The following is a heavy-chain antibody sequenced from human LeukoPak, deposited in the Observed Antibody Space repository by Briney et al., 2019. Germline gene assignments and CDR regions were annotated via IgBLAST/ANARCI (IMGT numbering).Heavy chain of an antibody. Sequence: GGSLRLSCAASGSTVSSNYMSWVRQAPGKGLEWVSVIYSGGSTYYADSVKGRFTISRDNSKNTLYLQMNSLRVEDTAVYYCARDQYGDYSVDYWGQGTLVTVSS. CDR3: ARDQYGDYSVDY. J-gene: IGHJ4*02. D-gene: IGHD4-17*01. CDR1: GSTVSSNY. V-gene: IGHV3-53*01. CDR2: IYSGGST.